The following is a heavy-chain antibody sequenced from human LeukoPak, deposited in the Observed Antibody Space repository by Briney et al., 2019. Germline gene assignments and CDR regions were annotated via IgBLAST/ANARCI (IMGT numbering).Heavy chain of an antibody. Sequence: GGSLRLSCAASGFTFDDYAMRWVRQAPGKGLEWVSGISWNSGSIGYADSVKGRFTISRDNAKNSLYLQMNSLRAEDTALYYCAKDAVGATDYYYYYMDVWGKGTTVTVSS. CDR1: GFTFDDYA. CDR2: ISWNSGSI. V-gene: IGHV3-9*01. CDR3: AKDAVGATDYYYYYMDV. J-gene: IGHJ6*03. D-gene: IGHD1-26*01.